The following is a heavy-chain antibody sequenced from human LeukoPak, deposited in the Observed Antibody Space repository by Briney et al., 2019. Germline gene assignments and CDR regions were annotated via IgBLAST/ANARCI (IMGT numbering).Heavy chain of an antibody. V-gene: IGHV1-24*01. CDR1: GYTLTELS. CDR2: FDSEDGET. CDR3: ARGGLYP. D-gene: IGHD4/OR15-4a*01. Sequence: ASVKVSCKVSGYTLTELSMHWVRQAPGKGLEWMGGFDSEDGETIYAQKFQGRVTMTRDTSTSTVYMELSSLRSEDTAVYYCARGGLYPWGQGTLVTVSS. J-gene: IGHJ5*02.